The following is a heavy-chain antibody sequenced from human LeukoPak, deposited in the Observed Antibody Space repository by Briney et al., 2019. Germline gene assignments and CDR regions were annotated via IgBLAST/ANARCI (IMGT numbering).Heavy chain of an antibody. V-gene: IGHV4-59*08. CDR3: ARHSEPNSNLLWFDP. Sequence: SETLSVTCTVSGGSISSYYWSWIRQPPGKGLEWIGYIYDSGNTKYNSSLKSRVTISVDTSKNQFSLKLSSVTAADTAVYYCARHSEPNSNLLWFDPWGQGTLVTVSS. J-gene: IGHJ5*02. D-gene: IGHD2/OR15-2a*01. CDR1: GGSISSYY. CDR2: IYDSGNT.